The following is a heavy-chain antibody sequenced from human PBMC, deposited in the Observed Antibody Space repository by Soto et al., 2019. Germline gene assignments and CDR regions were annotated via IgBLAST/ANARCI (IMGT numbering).Heavy chain of an antibody. CDR1: GYPVTAYY. V-gene: IGHV1-2*02. D-gene: IGHD3-3*01. CDR2: INPATGAA. CDR3: ARGGGVGVAGSAAFDM. Sequence: QLHLVQSGAVVKKPGASVTVSCSASGYPVTAYYMHWVRQAPGRGLEWMGGINPATGAAKYTQTFQGRVTMTRDTSTSTVFMELSGPTSGDTAGFYCARGGGVGVAGSAAFDMWGQGTLVTVSS. J-gene: IGHJ3*02.